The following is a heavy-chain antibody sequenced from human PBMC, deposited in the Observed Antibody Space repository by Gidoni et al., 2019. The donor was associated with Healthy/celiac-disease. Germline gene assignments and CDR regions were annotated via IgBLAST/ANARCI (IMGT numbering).Heavy chain of an antibody. D-gene: IGHD3-22*01. CDR1: GGSISSYY. V-gene: IGHV4-59*01. Sequence: QVQLQESGPGLVKPSETLSLTCTVPGGSISSYYWSWIRQPPGKGLEWIGYIYYSGSTNYNPSLKSRVTISVDTSKNQFSLKLSSVTAADTAVYYCARVGSSGYPYESYFDYWGQGTLVTVSS. J-gene: IGHJ4*02. CDR3: ARVGSSGYPYESYFDY. CDR2: IYYSGST.